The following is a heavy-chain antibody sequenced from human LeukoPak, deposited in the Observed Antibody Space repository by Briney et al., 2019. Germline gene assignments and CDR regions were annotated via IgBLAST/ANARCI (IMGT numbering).Heavy chain of an antibody. V-gene: IGHV3-23*01. CDR3: ARSTDSWTNYYGMDV. J-gene: IGHJ6*02. D-gene: IGHD3/OR15-3a*01. Sequence: GGSLRLSCAASGFTFSSYAMSWVRQAPGKGLEWVSAISGSSETSYYADSVKGRFTISRDNSKNTLYLQMNSLRAEDTAVYYCARSTDSWTNYYGMDVWGQGTTVTVSS. CDR2: ISGSSETS. CDR1: GFTFSSYA.